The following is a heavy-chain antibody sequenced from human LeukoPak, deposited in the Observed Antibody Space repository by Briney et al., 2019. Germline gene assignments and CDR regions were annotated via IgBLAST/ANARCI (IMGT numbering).Heavy chain of an antibody. CDR1: GYTFTSYY. V-gene: IGHV1-46*01. CDR3: ARDVGYSRPSYAFDI. CDR2: INPSGGST. D-gene: IGHD6-13*01. Sequence: ASVKVSFKASGYTFTSYYMHWVRQAPGQGLEWMGIINPSGGSTSYAQKFQGRVTMTRDTSTSTVYMELSSLRSEDTAVYYCARDVGYSRPSYAFDIWGQGTMVTVSS. J-gene: IGHJ3*02.